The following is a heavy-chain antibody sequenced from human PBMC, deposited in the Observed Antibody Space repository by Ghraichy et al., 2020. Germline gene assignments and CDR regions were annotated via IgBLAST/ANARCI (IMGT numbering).Heavy chain of an antibody. D-gene: IGHD3-3*01. Sequence: LSLTCAASGFTFSSYSMNWVRQAPGKGLEWVSYISSSSSTIYYADSVKGRFTISRDNAKNSLYLQMNSLRDEDTAVYYCAMERITIFGVALGGAFDIWGQGTMVTVSS. CDR1: GFTFSSYS. CDR2: ISSSSSTI. CDR3: AMERITIFGVALGGAFDI. V-gene: IGHV3-48*02. J-gene: IGHJ3*02.